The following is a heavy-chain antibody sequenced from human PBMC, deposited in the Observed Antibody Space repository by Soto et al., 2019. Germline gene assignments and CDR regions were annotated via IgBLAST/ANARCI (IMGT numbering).Heavy chain of an antibody. J-gene: IGHJ3*02. Sequence: GGSLRLSCAASGFTFSSYSMNWVRQAPGKGLEWVSYISSSSSTIYYADSVKGRFTISRDNAKNSLYLQMNSLRDEDTAVYYCARDQYYDSSGYYYHAFDIWGQGTMVTVSS. CDR3: ARDQYYDSSGYYYHAFDI. V-gene: IGHV3-48*02. D-gene: IGHD3-22*01. CDR2: ISSSSSTI. CDR1: GFTFSSYS.